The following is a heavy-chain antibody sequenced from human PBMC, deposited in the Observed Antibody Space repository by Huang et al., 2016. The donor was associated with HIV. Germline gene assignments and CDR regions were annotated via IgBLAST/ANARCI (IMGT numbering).Heavy chain of an antibody. CDR1: GGSITSSNHY. D-gene: IGHD2-2*01. V-gene: IGHV4-39*01. CDR2: LYYGGDA. CDR3: ASGEYGKNAYDI. J-gene: IGHJ3*02. Sequence: QLHLQQSGPGLVRPSETLSLICTVSGGSITSSNHYWGWIRQTPGKGLEWIGNLYYGGDAYYTPSLKNRVSIAIDTSKSQFSLRLSSVIATDTAVYYCASGEYGKNAYDIWGQGTVVTVSA.